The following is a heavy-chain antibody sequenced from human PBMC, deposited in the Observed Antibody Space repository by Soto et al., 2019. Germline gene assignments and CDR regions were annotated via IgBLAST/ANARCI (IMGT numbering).Heavy chain of an antibody. CDR3: ARDPTVRGVGVDWFDP. J-gene: IGHJ5*02. V-gene: IGHV3-21*01. CDR1: GFTFSSYS. CDR2: ISSSSSYI. D-gene: IGHD3-10*01. Sequence: GGSLRLSCAASGFTFSSYSMNWVRQAPGKGLEWVSSISSSSSYIYYADSVKGRFTISRDNAKNSLYLQMNSLRAEDTAVYYCARDPTVRGVGVDWFDPWGQGTLVTVSS.